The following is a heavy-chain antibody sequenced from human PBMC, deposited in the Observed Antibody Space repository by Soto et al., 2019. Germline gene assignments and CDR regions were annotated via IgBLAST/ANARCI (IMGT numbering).Heavy chain of an antibody. J-gene: IGHJ4*02. V-gene: IGHV1-69*13. CDR3: AVTTMIVVVTTYYFDY. Sequence: SVKVSCKASGYTFTGYYMHWVRQAPGQGLEWMGGIIPIFGTANYVQKFQGRVTITGDASTSTAYMELSSLRSEDTAVYYCAVTTMIVVVTTYYFDYWGQGTLVTVSS. CDR1: GYTFTGYY. D-gene: IGHD3-22*01. CDR2: IIPIFGTA.